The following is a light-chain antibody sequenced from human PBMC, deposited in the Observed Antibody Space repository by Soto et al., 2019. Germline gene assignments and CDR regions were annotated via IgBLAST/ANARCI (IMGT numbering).Light chain of an antibody. V-gene: IGLV2-14*01. Sequence: QSVLTQPASVSGSPGQSITISRTGTSSDVGGYNYVSWYQQHPGKAPNLRIYEVSNRPSGVSNRFSGSKSVNTAYLTISGLQAEHEADYYCSSYTSSSTLPFGPGTKLTVL. CDR1: SSDVGGYNY. CDR3: SSYTSSSTLP. J-gene: IGLJ1*01. CDR2: EVS.